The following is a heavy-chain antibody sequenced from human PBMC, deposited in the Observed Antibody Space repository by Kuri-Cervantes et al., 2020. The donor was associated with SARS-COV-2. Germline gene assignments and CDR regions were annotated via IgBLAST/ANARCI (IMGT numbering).Heavy chain of an antibody. D-gene: IGHD6-19*01. Sequence: LSGAVYGGSFSGYYWSWIRQLPGKGLEWIGEINHSGSTNYNPSLKSRVTISVDTSKKQFSLKLSSVTAADTAVYYCARGVGAAVAGTLITIYYYYGMDVWGQGTTVTVSS. J-gene: IGHJ6*02. CDR1: GGSFSGYY. V-gene: IGHV4-34*01. CDR3: ARGVGAAVAGTLITIYYYYGMDV. CDR2: INHSGST.